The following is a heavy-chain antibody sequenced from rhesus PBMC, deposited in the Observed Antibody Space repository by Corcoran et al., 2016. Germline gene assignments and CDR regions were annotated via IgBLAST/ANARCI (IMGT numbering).Heavy chain of an antibody. J-gene: IGHJ4*01. D-gene: IGHD3-16*01. V-gene: IGHV4S14*01. Sequence: QVQLQESGPGLVKPSETLSLTCAVSGGSISGYYYWSWIRQPPGKGLEWIGSIYGRVGSLYLNPFLKGGFTLSGDTSKNQFSLQLSSVTAADTAVYYCASGTGPCWAIVVVMGYFDYWGQGVLVTVSS. CDR2: IYGRVGSL. CDR1: GGSISGYYY. CDR3: ASGTGPCWAIVVVMGYFDY.